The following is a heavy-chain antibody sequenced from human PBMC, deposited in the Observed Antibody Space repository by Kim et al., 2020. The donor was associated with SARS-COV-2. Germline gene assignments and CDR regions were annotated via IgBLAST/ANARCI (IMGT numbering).Heavy chain of an antibody. V-gene: IGHV4-39*01. J-gene: IGHJ4*02. D-gene: IGHD1-1*01. Sequence: HYNPSLQGRVTISVDTSKNQFSLNLRSVTATDTAVYYCARRGGIVNNYNYWGQGTLVTVSS. CDR3: ARRGGIVNNYNY.